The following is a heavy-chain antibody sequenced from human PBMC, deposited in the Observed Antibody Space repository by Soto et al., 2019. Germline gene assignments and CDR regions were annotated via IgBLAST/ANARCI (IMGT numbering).Heavy chain of an antibody. CDR3: AKGAPRYCSGGSCFGPLDY. CDR1: GFTFRSYA. Sequence: EVQLLESGGGLVQPGGSLRLSCAASGFTFRSYAMSWVRQAPGKGLEWVSAISGSGGSTYYADSVKGRFTISRDNSKNTLYLQMNSLRAEDTAVYYCAKGAPRYCSGGSCFGPLDYWGQGTLVTVSS. CDR2: ISGSGGST. V-gene: IGHV3-23*01. D-gene: IGHD2-15*01. J-gene: IGHJ4*02.